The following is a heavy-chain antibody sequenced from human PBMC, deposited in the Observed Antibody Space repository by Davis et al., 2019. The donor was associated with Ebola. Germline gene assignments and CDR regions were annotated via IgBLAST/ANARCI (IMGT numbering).Heavy chain of an antibody. CDR2: ISSSSSYI. CDR1: GFTFSSYS. D-gene: IGHD3-16*01. J-gene: IGHJ6*04. V-gene: IGHV3-21*01. Sequence: GESLKISCAASGFTFSSYSMNWVRQAPGKGLEWVSSISSSSSYIYYADSVKGRFTISRDNAKNSLYLQMNSLRAEDTAVYYCARGGGSLGTYGMDVWGKGTTVTVSS. CDR3: ARGGGSLGTYGMDV.